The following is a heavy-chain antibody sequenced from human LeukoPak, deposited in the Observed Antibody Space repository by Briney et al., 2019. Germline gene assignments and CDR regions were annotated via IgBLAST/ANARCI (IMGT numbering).Heavy chain of an antibody. CDR2: IFYSGST. D-gene: IGHD1-26*01. CDR3: ARVQWGQGASWFDP. Sequence: SETLSLTCTVSGDSISSRSNYWGWIRQPPGKGLEWIASIFYSGSTYYNPSLKSRVVISMDMSKNQFSLKLSSVTAAETAVYYCARVQWGQGASWFDPWGQGTLVTVST. CDR1: GDSISSRSNY. J-gene: IGHJ5*02. V-gene: IGHV4-39*07.